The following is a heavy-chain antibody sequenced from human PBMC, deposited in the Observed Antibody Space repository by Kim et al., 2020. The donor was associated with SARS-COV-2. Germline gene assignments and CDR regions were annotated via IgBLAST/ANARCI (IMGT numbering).Heavy chain of an antibody. Sequence: GGSLRLSCAASRFTFRSYGMHWVRQAPGKGLEWVAVIWHDGSDKYYADSVKGRFTISRDNSKNTLYLQMSSLRAEDTAVYYCARAETRGYSYSPVTYYDFDVWGQGTTVTVSS. D-gene: IGHD5-18*01. CDR2: IWHDGSDK. V-gene: IGHV3-33*08. CDR3: ARAETRGYSYSPVTYYDFDV. CDR1: RFTFRSYG. J-gene: IGHJ6*02.